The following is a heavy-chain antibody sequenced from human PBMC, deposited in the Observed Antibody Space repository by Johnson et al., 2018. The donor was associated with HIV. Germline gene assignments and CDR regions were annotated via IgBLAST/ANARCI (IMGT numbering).Heavy chain of an antibody. CDR1: GFTFSNAW. J-gene: IGHJ3*02. CDR2: ISGSGGNT. D-gene: IGHD6-19*01. CDR3: PSLAVAGTLISAFDI. V-gene: IGHV3-23*04. Sequence: VQLVESGGGVVQHGRSLRLSCAASGFTFSNAWMSWVRQAPGKGLEWVSAISGSGGNTYYADSVKGRFTISRDNSENTLYLQMNSLRADDTAVYYCPSLAVAGTLISAFDIWGQGTMVTVSS.